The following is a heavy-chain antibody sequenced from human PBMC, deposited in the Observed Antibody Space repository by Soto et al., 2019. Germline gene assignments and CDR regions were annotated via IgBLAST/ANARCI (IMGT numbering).Heavy chain of an antibody. CDR1: GDSISSGAW. CDR2: IYHSGNT. D-gene: IGHD2-15*01. J-gene: IGHJ5*02. V-gene: IGHV4-4*02. Sequence: SETLSLTCAVSGDSISSGAWWSWVRQSPGKGLQWIGEIYHSGNTRNNPSLKSRVTMSVDKSNNQFSLNLMSVTAADTAVYYCARGRSLKWNWFDRWGQGTLVTVSS. CDR3: ARGRSLKWNWFDR.